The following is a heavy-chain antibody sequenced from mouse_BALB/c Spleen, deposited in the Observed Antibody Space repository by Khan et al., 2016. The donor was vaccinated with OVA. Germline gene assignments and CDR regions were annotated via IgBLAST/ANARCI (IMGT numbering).Heavy chain of an antibody. D-gene: IGHD1-1*01. V-gene: IGHV2-3*01. J-gene: IGHJ3*01. CDR2: IWGDGST. CDR3: ALYYYGRAWFAY. CDR1: GFSLTSYG. Sequence: QVQLKESGPGLVAPSHSLSITCTVSGFSLTSYGVGWVRQPPGKGLEWLGVIWGDGSTNNHSALISSLNINKDNTKSQVFLKLNSRQTDDTATYYCALYYYGRAWFAYWGQGTLVTVSA.